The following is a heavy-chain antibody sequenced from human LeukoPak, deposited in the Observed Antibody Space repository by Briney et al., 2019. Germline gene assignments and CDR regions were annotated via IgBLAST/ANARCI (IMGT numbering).Heavy chain of an antibody. CDR2: ISAGGSST. D-gene: IGHD3/OR15-3a*01. V-gene: IGHV3-11*05. J-gene: IGHJ3*02. CDR3: TREWTPRHSFDI. Sequence: GGSLRLPCEASGFTFSEKYMNWIRQAPGKGLEWLSSISAGGSSTRYADSVKGRFTISSDDAKNSLFLQMDSLRVEDTGIYYCTREWTPRHSFDIWGQGAKVTVAS. CDR1: GFTFSEKY.